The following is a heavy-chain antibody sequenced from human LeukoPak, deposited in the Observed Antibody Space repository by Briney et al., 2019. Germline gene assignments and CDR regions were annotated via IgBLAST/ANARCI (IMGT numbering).Heavy chain of an antibody. V-gene: IGHV3-23*01. Sequence: GGSLILSCAASGFPFSNYAMSWVRQAPGRGLEWLSTIGGRGDSTYDADAVKGRFAVCRDNYNNSLYLQINSLRAEDTAVYYCAKGPRPDITVAHNLEYWGQGTLVTVSS. D-gene: IGHD6-19*01. J-gene: IGHJ4*02. CDR3: AKGPRPDITVAHNLEY. CDR1: GFPFSNYA. CDR2: IGGRGDST.